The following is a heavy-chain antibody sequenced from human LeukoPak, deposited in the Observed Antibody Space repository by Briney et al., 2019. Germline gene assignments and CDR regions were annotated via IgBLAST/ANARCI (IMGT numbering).Heavy chain of an antibody. CDR1: GFTFSSYA. Sequence: GGSLRLSCAASGFTFSSYAMSWVRQAPGKGLKWVSAISGSGGSTYYADSVKGRFTISRDNSKNMLYPQMNSLRAEDTAVYYCAKVPGYCSGGSCYSHYYYYYMDVWGKGTTVTVSS. V-gene: IGHV3-23*01. D-gene: IGHD2-15*01. CDR3: AKVPGYCSGGSCYSHYYYYYMDV. CDR2: ISGSGGST. J-gene: IGHJ6*03.